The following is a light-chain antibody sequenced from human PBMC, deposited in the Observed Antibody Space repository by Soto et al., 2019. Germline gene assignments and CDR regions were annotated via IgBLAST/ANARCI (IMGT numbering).Light chain of an antibody. J-gene: IGKJ4*01. CDR2: AAS. Sequence: DIQMTQYPSAMSASVVDRVTITCRASQGIDNYLAWFQQKPGKVPQRLIYAASTLQSGVPSRFSGSGSGTEFTLTISSLQPDDFATYYCQQYDNYPLTFGGGSKVDVK. CDR3: QQYDNYPLT. CDR1: QGIDNY. V-gene: IGKV1-17*03.